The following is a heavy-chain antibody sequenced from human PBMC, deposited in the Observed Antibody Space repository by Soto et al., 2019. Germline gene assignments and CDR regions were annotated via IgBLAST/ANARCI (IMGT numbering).Heavy chain of an antibody. Sequence: ASVKVSCKASGYTFTSYGISWVRQAPGQGLEWMGWISAYNGNTNYAQKLQGRVTMTTGTSTSTAYMELRSLRSDDTAVYYCTRAYGGNSIGWFDPWGQGTLVTVSS. D-gene: IGHD2-21*02. J-gene: IGHJ5*02. CDR3: TRAYGGNSIGWFDP. CDR1: GYTFTSYG. V-gene: IGHV1-18*04. CDR2: ISAYNGNT.